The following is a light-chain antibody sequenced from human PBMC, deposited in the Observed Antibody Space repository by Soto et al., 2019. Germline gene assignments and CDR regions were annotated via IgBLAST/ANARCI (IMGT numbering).Light chain of an antibody. CDR2: EVS. CDR1: SSDVGGYKY. Sequence: QSVLAQPASVSGSPGQSITISCTGTSSDVGGYKYVSWHQLHPGKAPKLIIYEVSNRPSGISNRFSGSKSGNTASLTISGLQAEDEADHYCSSYSRSTAYVFGTGTKVTVL. V-gene: IGLV2-14*01. CDR3: SSYSRSTAYV. J-gene: IGLJ1*01.